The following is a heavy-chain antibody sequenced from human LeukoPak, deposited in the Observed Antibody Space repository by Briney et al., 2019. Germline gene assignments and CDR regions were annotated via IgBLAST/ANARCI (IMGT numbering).Heavy chain of an antibody. Sequence: GGSLRLSCAASGFTFSSYWMSWVRQAPGKGLEWVANIKQDGSEKYYVDSVKGRFTISRDNAKNSLYLQMNSLRAEDTAVYYCARGLVGATMVIDYWGQGTLVTVSS. CDR3: ARGLVGATMVIDY. D-gene: IGHD1-26*01. V-gene: IGHV3-7*01. J-gene: IGHJ4*02. CDR2: IKQDGSEK. CDR1: GFTFSSYW.